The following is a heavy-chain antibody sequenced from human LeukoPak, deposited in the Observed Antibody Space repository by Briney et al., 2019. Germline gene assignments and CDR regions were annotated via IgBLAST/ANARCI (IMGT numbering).Heavy chain of an antibody. CDR2: IYTSGST. CDR1: GGSISSGSYY. J-gene: IGHJ6*02. CDR3: ARCENYYGMDV. Sequence: KTSETLSLTCTVSGGSISSGSYYWSWIRQPAGKGLEWIGRIYTSGSTNYNPSLKSRVTISVDTSKNQFSLKLSSVNAADTAVYYCARCENYYGMDVWGQGTTVTVSS. V-gene: IGHV4-61*02.